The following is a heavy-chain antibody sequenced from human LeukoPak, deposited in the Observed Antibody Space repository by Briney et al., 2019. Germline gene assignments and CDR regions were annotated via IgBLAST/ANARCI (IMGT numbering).Heavy chain of an antibody. D-gene: IGHD6-19*01. J-gene: IGHJ4*02. Sequence: GGSLRLSCAASRFTFSSYWMSWVRQAPGKGLEWVANIKQGGSERYYVDSVKGRFTISRDNAKNSLYLQMNGLRAEDTAVYYCAREGYGTGWYQDCWGQGTLVTVSS. CDR2: IKQGGSER. CDR1: RFTFSSYW. CDR3: AREGYGTGWYQDC. V-gene: IGHV3-7*01.